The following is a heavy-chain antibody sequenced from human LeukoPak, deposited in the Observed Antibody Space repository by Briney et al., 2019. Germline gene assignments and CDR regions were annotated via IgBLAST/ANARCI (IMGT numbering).Heavy chain of an antibody. CDR3: TTEPASTYYDFWSGYPLFDY. D-gene: IGHD3-3*01. CDR1: GFTFSNAW. V-gene: IGHV3-15*01. CDR2: IKSKTDGGTT. J-gene: IGHJ4*02. Sequence: GGSLRLSCAASGFTFSNAWMSRVRQAPGKGLEWVGRIKSKTDGGTTDYAAPVKGRFTISRDDSKNTLYLQMNSLKTEDTAVYYCTTEPASTYYDFWSGYPLFDYWGQGTLVTVSS.